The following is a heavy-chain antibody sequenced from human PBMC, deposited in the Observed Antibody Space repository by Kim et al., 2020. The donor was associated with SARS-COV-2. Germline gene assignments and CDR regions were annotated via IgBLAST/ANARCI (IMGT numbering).Heavy chain of an antibody. CDR3: ARDRSSGWLPRLYYYYGMDV. V-gene: IGHV3-30*04. Sequence: GGSLRLSCAASGFTFSSYAMHWVRQAPGKGLEWVAVISYDGSNKYYVDSVKGRFTISRDNSKNTLYLQMNSLRAEDTAVYYCARDRSSGWLPRLYYYYGMDVWGQGTTVTVSS. CDR2: ISYDGSNK. CDR1: GFTFSSYA. D-gene: IGHD6-19*01. J-gene: IGHJ6*02.